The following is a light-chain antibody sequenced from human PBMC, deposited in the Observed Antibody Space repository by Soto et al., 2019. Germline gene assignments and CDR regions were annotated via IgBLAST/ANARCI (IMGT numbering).Light chain of an antibody. J-gene: IGKJ4*02. V-gene: IGKV1-12*02. CDR2: GGS. CDR1: QDINIW. Sequence: DLQMTQSPSSVSASVGDRVTISCRASQDINIWLTWYQQRPGKAPKLLIYGGSTLQPGVPSRFSGSGSGTDFILPITSLQPEDFATYYCLQTSSFPFTFGGGTKVEI. CDR3: LQTSSFPFT.